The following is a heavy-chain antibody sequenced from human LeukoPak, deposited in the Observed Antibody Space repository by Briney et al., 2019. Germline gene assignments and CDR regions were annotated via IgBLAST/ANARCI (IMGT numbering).Heavy chain of an antibody. V-gene: IGHV4-39*01. Sequence: SETLSLTCTVSGGSISSSSYCWGWIRQPPGKGLEWIGSIFYSGNTYYNPSLKSRATMSVDTSKNQFSLKLTSVTAADTAMYCCARLRGGSYIIDYWGEGALVTVSS. CDR3: ARLRGGSYIIDY. J-gene: IGHJ4*02. CDR2: IFYSGNT. D-gene: IGHD1-26*01. CDR1: GGSISSSSYC.